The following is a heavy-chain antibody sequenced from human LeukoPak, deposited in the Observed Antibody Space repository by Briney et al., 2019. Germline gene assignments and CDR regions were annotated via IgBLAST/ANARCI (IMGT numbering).Heavy chain of an antibody. CDR3: ASSQREWLNWFDP. J-gene: IGHJ5*02. D-gene: IGHD6-19*01. Sequence: SETLSLTCTVSGGSISGYYWSWIRPPPGKGLEWIGYIYYSGSTNYNPSLNSRVIISVDTSKNQFSLKLSSVTAADTAVYYCASSQREWLNWFDPWGQGTLVTVSS. CDR2: IYYSGST. V-gene: IGHV4-59*01. CDR1: GGSISGYY.